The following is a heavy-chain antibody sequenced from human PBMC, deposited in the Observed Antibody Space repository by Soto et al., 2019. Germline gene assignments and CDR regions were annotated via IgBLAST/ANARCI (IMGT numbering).Heavy chain of an antibody. CDR3: AGTYTDAFDI. CDR2: IYHSGST. Sequence: SETLSLTCASRYYSIQSNNWWSWVRQPPGKGLEWIGEIYHSGSTNYNPSLKSRVTISVDKSKNQFSLKLSSVTAADTAVYYCAGTYTDAFDIWGQGPIVT. J-gene: IGHJ3*02. D-gene: IGHD2-2*02. CDR1: YYSIQSNNW. V-gene: IGHV4-4*02.